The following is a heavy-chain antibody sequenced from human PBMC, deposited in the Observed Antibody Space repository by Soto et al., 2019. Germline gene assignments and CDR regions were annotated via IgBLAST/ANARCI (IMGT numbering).Heavy chain of an antibody. J-gene: IGHJ4*02. Sequence: PGGSLRLSCVASGFTFRDFHMTWIRQTPGKGLEWLSYISADGATTFYADSVKGRFIISRDNAKKFLSLEMNNLRAEDTVEYYCARDSGYWSGFFHNFDYWGQAVLVTVFS. CDR3: ARDSGYWSGFFHNFDY. CDR2: ISADGATT. CDR1: GFTFRDFH. D-gene: IGHD3-3*01. V-gene: IGHV3-11*01.